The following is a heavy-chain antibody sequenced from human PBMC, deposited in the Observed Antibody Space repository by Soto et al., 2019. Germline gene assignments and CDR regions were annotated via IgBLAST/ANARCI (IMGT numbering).Heavy chain of an antibody. CDR3: ATDGPSNSGNLYAFDI. D-gene: IGHD5-12*01. J-gene: IGHJ3*02. CDR1: GYTLTNYG. CDR2: VTPYKADT. V-gene: IGHV1-18*04. Sequence: QAQLVQSGAEVKKSGASVRVSCKASGYTLTNYGVTWVRQAPGQGLEWLGRVTPYKADTNSAQNLQGRVTMATDTSTNTGYLELRSLRSDDTAVYFWATDGPSNSGNLYAFDIWGQGTMVTVS.